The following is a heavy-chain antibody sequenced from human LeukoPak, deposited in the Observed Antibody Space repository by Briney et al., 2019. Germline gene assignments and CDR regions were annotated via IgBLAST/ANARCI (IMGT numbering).Heavy chain of an antibody. CDR2: INPSGGST. D-gene: IGHD3-10*01. CDR3: ARSVRGPRVAYYFDY. V-gene: IGHV1-46*01. CDR1: GYTFTSYY. Sequence: ASVKVSCKASGYTFTSYYMHWVRQAPGQGLEWMGIINPSGGSTSYAQKFQGRVTMTRDTSTSTVYMELSSLRSEDTAVYYCARSVRGPRVAYYFDYWGQGTLVTVSS. J-gene: IGHJ4*02.